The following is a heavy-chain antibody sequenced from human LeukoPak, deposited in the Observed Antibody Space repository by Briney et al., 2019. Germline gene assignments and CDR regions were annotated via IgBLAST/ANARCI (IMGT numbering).Heavy chain of an antibody. J-gene: IGHJ4*02. Sequence: GASVKVSCKASGYTFTGYYIHWVRQAPGQRLEWMGCINPNTGGTNYAQKFQGRVTMTSDTSINTAYMELSGLRSDDTALYYCARVKNLDYWGQGTLVTVSS. CDR3: ARVKNLDY. CDR1: GYTFTGYY. CDR2: INPNTGGT. D-gene: IGHD2/OR15-2a*01. V-gene: IGHV1-2*02.